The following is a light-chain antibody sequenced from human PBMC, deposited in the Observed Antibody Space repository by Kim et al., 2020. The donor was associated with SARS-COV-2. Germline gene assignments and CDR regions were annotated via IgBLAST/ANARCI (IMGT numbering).Light chain of an antibody. CDR1: RRDVGSYNF. J-gene: IGLJ3*02. V-gene: IGLV2-14*03. CDR3: SSYTSRKTWV. CDR2: DVT. Sequence: GQSITISCTGTRRDVGSYNFVSWYQHHPGEAPQLMIYDVTRRPSGVSNRFSASKSGNTASLTVSGLQAEDEADYYCSSYTSRKTWVFGGGTQLTVL.